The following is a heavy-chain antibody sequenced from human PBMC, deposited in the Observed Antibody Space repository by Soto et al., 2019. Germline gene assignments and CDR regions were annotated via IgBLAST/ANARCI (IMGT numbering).Heavy chain of an antibody. CDR1: GGPFSGYY. CDR3: ACAYYFDY. J-gene: IGHJ4*02. CDR2: INHSGGT. Sequence: SETLSLTCAVYGGPFSGYYWSWIRQPPGKGLEWIGEINHSGGTNYNPSLKSRVTISVDTSKNQFSLKLSSVTAADTAVYYCACAYYFDYWGQGTLVTVSS. V-gene: IGHV4-34*01.